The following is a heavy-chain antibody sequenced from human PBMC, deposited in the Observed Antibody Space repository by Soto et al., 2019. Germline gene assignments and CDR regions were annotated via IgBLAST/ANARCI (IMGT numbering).Heavy chain of an antibody. D-gene: IGHD1-26*01. J-gene: IGHJ3*02. Sequence: EVQLLESGGGLVQPGGSRRLSCATSGFTFSNYAMSWVRQAPGKGLEWVSAISGSGGSTYHADSVKGRFTISRDNSKNTLFLQMNSLRAEDTAVYYCAKDSPYSASYKEDAFDIWGQGTMVTVSS. CDR3: AKDSPYSASYKEDAFDI. CDR1: GFTFSNYA. CDR2: ISGSGGST. V-gene: IGHV3-23*01.